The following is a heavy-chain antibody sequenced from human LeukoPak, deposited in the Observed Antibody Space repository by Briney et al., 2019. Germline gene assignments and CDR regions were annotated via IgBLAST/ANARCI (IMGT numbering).Heavy chain of an antibody. J-gene: IGHJ3*02. CDR1: GFTFSSYA. V-gene: IGHV3-23*01. D-gene: IGHD3-22*01. CDR2: ISGSGGST. Sequence: GGSLRLSCAASGFTFSSYAMSWVRQAPGKGLEWVSLISGSGGSTYYADSVKGRFTISRHNSKDTLYLQMNSLRADDTAMYYCARDRSGYDGFDIWGQGTMVTVSS. CDR3: ARDRSGYDGFDI.